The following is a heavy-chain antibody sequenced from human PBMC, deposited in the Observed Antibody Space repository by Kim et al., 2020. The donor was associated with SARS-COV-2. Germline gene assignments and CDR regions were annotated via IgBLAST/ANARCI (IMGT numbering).Heavy chain of an antibody. D-gene: IGHD6-19*01. Sequence: ASVKVSCKASGYTFTSYAMHWVRQAPGQRLEWMGWINAGNGNTKYSQKFQGRVTITRDTSASTAYMELSSLRSEDTAVYYCARVGSSGWDYYYYGMDVWGQGTTVTVSS. CDR1: GYTFTSYA. CDR2: INAGNGNT. CDR3: ARVGSSGWDYYYYGMDV. V-gene: IGHV1-3*01. J-gene: IGHJ6*02.